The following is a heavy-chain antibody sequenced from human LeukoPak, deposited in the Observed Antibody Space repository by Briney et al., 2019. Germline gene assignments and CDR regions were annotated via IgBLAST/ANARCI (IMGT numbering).Heavy chain of an antibody. Sequence: GGSLRLSCAASGFTFSSYGMSWVRQAPGKGLEWVSAISGSGGSTYYADSVKGRFAISRDNSKNTLYLQMNSLRAEDTAVYYCAKAGFCGGDCYASFDYWGQGTLVTVSS. CDR2: ISGSGGST. V-gene: IGHV3-23*01. CDR1: GFTFSSYG. D-gene: IGHD2-21*02. J-gene: IGHJ4*02. CDR3: AKAGFCGGDCYASFDY.